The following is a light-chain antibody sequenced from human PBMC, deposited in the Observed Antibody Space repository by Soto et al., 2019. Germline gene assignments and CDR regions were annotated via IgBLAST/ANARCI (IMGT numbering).Light chain of an antibody. CDR3: GTWDSSLSAGEV. CDR1: SSNIGNNY. CDR2: DNN. V-gene: IGLV1-51*01. J-gene: IGLJ1*01. Sequence: SVLTPPPSVSAAPGQKVTISCSGSSSNIGNNYVSWYQQLPGTAPKLLIYDNNKRPSGIPDRFSGSKSGTSATLGITGLQTGDEADYYCGTWDSSLSAGEVFGTGTKVTVL.